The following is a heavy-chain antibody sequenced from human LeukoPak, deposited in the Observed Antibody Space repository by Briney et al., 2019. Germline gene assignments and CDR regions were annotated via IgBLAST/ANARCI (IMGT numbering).Heavy chain of an antibody. D-gene: IGHD1-14*01. CDR2: IWYDGSNE. CDR1: GFTFSNYG. Sequence: GRSLRLSCAASGFTFSNYGMHWVRQAPGQGLEWVAIIWYDGSNEYYADSVKGRFTISRDNPKNTVYLQMNSLRAEDTAVYYCARDNVDHAYYLDYWGQGTLVTDSS. J-gene: IGHJ4*02. CDR3: ARDNVDHAYYLDY. V-gene: IGHV3-33*01.